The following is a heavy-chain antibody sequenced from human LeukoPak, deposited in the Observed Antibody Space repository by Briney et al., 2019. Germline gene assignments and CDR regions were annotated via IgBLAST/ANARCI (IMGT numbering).Heavy chain of an antibody. J-gene: IGHJ4*02. CDR1: GGSITSSSYY. Sequence: ASETLSLTCTVSGGSITSSSYYWGWIRQPPGKGLEWIGEINHSGSTNYNPSLKSRVSISVDSSKNQFSLKVGSVTAADTAVYYCARGSDTAAGLYWGQGTLVTVSS. CDR2: INHSGST. V-gene: IGHV4-39*07. CDR3: ARGSDTAAGLY. D-gene: IGHD6-13*01.